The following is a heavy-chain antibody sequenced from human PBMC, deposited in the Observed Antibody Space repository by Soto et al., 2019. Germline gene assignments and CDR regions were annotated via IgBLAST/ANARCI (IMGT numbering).Heavy chain of an antibody. D-gene: IGHD3-22*01. CDR2: ISSSSSTI. J-gene: IGHJ3*02. CDR3: ARDLGVLYYYDSSGYPIDI. CDR1: GFTFSSYS. V-gene: IGHV3-48*02. Sequence: LRLSCAASGFTFSSYSMNWVRQAPGKGLEWVSYISSSSSTIYYADSVKGRFTISRDNAKNSLYLQMNSLRDEDTAVYYCARDLGVLYYYDSSGYPIDIWGQGTMVTVSS.